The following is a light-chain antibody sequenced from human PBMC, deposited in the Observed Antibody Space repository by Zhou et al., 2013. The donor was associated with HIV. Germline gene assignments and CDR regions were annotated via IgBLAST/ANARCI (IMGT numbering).Light chain of an antibody. CDR2: DAF. V-gene: IGKV3-20*01. Sequence: EIVLTQSPGTLSLSPGERGTLSCRASQSVTNIAWYQQKAGQPPRLLIYDAFNRATGIPDRFTGSGSGTEYTLTISSLEPEDVAVYYCQQFGPPHTFGGGTRVEF. CDR1: QSVTN. CDR3: QQFGPPHT. J-gene: IGKJ4*01.